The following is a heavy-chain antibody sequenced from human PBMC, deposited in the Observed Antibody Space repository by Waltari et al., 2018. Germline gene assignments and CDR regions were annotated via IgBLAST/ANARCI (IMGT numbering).Heavy chain of an antibody. D-gene: IGHD2-2*02. CDR2: INPNSGGK. CDR1: GYTFTGYY. V-gene: IGHV1-2*02. Sequence: QVQLVQSGAEVKKPGASVKVSCKASGYTFTGYYMHWVRQAPGQGLEWMGWINPNSGGKNYAQKFQGRVTMTRDTSISTAYMERSRLRSDDTAVYYCASGTPPECSSTSCYTGPQGYWGQGTLVTVSS. CDR3: ASGTPPECSSTSCYTGPQGY. J-gene: IGHJ4*02.